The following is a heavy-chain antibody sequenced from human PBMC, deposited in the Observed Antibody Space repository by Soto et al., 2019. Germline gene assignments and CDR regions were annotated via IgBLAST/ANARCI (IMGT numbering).Heavy chain of an antibody. J-gene: IGHJ4*02. D-gene: IGHD3-22*01. CDR3: ARAGQYYDSSGYAN. V-gene: IGHV1-18*01. CDR2: ISAYNGNT. CDR1: GYSFATSG. Sequence: QVKLVQSGTEVKQPGASMKVSCKASGYSFATSGISWVRQAPGQGLEWMGWISAYNGNTNYDQKLQDRVTMTTDTSPSTADLELRNLRSDDTAGYYCARAGQYYDSSGYANWGQGTLVTVSS.